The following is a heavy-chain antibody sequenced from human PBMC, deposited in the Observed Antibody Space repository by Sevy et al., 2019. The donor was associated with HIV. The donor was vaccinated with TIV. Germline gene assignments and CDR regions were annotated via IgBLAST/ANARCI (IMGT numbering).Heavy chain of an antibody. CDR3: ARHITIFGVVIPHYGMDV. CDR1: GGSISSYY. Sequence: SETLSLTCTVSGGSISSYYWSWIRQPPGKGLEWIGYIYYSGSTNYNPSLKSRVTISVDTSKNQFSLKLGSVTAADTAVYYCARHITIFGVVIPHYGMDVWGQGTTVTVSS. J-gene: IGHJ6*02. CDR2: IYYSGST. V-gene: IGHV4-59*08. D-gene: IGHD3-3*01.